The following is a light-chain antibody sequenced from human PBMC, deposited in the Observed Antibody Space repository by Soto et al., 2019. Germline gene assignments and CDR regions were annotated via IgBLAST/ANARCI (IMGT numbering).Light chain of an antibody. CDR1: QSIGPY. CDR3: QQRSDWPPLT. Sequence: EIVLTQSPDTLSLSPGERATLSCRASQSIGPYLAWYQQQPGQSPRLLVYDAVNRAAGAPDRFRGSGSGTDFTLTISSLEPEDSAVYLCQQRSDWPPLTFGGGTKVEIK. J-gene: IGKJ4*01. CDR2: DAV. V-gene: IGKV3-11*01.